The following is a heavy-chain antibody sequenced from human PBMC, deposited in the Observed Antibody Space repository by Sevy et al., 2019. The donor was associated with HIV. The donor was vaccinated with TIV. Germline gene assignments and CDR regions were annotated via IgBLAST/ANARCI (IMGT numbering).Heavy chain of an antibody. V-gene: IGHV3-23*01. CDR3: AKSPSPPGSSSTCATFDY. D-gene: IGHD6-13*01. Sequence: GGSLRLSCAASGFTFSNYAMSWVRQAPGKGLEWVSAISASGGTTFFADSVKGRFTISSDNSKNTMYLQMNSLRVEDTAVYYCAKSPSPPGSSSTCATFDYWGQGTLVTVSS. CDR1: GFTFSNYA. J-gene: IGHJ4*02. CDR2: ISASGGTT.